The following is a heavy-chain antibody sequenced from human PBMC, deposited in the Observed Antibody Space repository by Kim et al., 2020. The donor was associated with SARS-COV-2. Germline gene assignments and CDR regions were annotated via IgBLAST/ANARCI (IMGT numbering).Heavy chain of an antibody. CDR2: IWYDGSNK. D-gene: IGHD6-13*01. CDR1: GFTFSSYG. CDR3: ARVGGDSGSWYLSYYYYGMDV. Sequence: GGSLRLSCAASGFTFSSYGMHWVRQAPGKGLEWVAVIWYDGSNKYYADSVKGRFTISRDNSKNTLYLQMNSLRAEDTAVYYCARVGGDSGSWYLSYYYYGMDVWGQGTTVTVSS. J-gene: IGHJ6*02. V-gene: IGHV3-33*01.